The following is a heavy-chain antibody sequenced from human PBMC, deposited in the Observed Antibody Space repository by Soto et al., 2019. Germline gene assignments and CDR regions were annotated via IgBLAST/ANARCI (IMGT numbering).Heavy chain of an antibody. D-gene: IGHD3-3*01. CDR1: GFTFSDYY. CDR3: AREGGFWSGSYPPSQYYYMDV. J-gene: IGHJ6*03. Sequence: QLVESGGGLVKPGGSLRLSCVGSGFTFSDYYINWVRQAPGKGLEWISYVSTRGSTVNYADSVEGRFTIFRDNAENTLYLQMNSLKPEDTAIYYCAREGGFWSGSYPPSQYYYMDVWGKGTTVTVSS. CDR2: VSTRGSTV. V-gene: IGHV3-11*01.